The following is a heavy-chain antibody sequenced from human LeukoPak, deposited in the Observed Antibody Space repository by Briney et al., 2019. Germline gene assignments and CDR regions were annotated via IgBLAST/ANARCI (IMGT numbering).Heavy chain of an antibody. CDR3: ARDVVVTSSPDAFDI. D-gene: IGHD2-21*02. J-gene: IGHJ3*02. Sequence: PSETLSHTCTVSGDSLTSGGYFWPWLRHHPGKALEWIGYISNSGTTSYNPSLKSRVSISVDTSNNQFSLSLSSVTAADTAVYYCARDVVVTSSPDAFDIWGQGTMVAVSS. CDR1: GDSLTSGGYF. CDR2: ISNSGTT. V-gene: IGHV4-31*03.